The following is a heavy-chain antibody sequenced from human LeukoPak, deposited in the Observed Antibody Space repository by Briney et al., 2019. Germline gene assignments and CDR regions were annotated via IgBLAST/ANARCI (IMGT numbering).Heavy chain of an antibody. D-gene: IGHD3-22*01. V-gene: IGHV1-2*02. Sequence: ASVKVSGKASGYTFSAYYIHWVRQAPGQGLEWMGWINPNSGATNYAQKFQGRVTMTRDTSISTAYMELSSLRSDDTAVYFCARGVVVITPHFDFWGQGTLVTVSS. CDR2: INPNSGAT. J-gene: IGHJ4*02. CDR1: GYTFSAYY. CDR3: ARGVVVITPHFDF.